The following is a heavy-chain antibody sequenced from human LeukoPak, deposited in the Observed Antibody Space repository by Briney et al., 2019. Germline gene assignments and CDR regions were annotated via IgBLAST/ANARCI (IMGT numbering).Heavy chain of an antibody. Sequence: HPGGSLRLSCAASGFTFSSYAMSWVRQAPGKGLEWVSAISGSGGSTYYADSVKGRFTISRDNSKNTLYLQMNSLRAEDTAVYYCAKASDWDGFWSGYCSFDPWGQGTLVTVSS. CDR2: ISGSGGST. CDR1: GFTFSSYA. CDR3: AKASDWDGFWSGYCSFDP. V-gene: IGHV3-23*01. J-gene: IGHJ5*02. D-gene: IGHD3-3*01.